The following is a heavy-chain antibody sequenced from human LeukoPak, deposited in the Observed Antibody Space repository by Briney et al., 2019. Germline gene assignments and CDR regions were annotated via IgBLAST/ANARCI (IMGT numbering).Heavy chain of an antibody. D-gene: IGHD2-21*02. V-gene: IGHV4-59*01. Sequence: SETLSLTCTVSGGSISNYYWSWIRQPPGKGLEWLGYISYSASSNYNPSLKSRVSISVDTSKNKFSLKLNSVTAADTAVYYCARGGYCGGDCYFYYWGQGTLVTVSS. CDR3: ARGGYCGGDCYFYY. CDR2: ISYSASS. J-gene: IGHJ4*02. CDR1: GGSISNYY.